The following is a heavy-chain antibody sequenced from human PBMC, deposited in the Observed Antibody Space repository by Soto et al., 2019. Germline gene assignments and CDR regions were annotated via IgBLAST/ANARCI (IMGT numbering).Heavy chain of an antibody. Sequence: QVQLRQWGAGLLKPSETLSLTCAVYGGSFSGYYWSWIRQPPGKGLEWIGEIDHSGITNYSPSLTTRATISVETSKTHVSLKIDSVTAADTAVYFCARGQWSDRFLNWGQGTLLAVSS. V-gene: IGHV4-34*02. CDR2: IDHSGIT. J-gene: IGHJ4*02. D-gene: IGHD2-15*01. CDR1: GGSFSGYY. CDR3: ARGQWSDRFLN.